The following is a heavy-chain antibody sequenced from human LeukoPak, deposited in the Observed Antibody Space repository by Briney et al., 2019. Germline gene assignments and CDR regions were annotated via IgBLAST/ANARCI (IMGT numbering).Heavy chain of an antibody. CDR1: GGTFSSYV. Sequence: ASVKVSCKASGGTFSSYVISWVRQAPGQGLEWMGGIIPIFGTANYAQKFQGRVTITADESTSTAYMELSSLRSEDTAVYYCAYRGAAAGRDVDVWGQGTTVTVSS. CDR2: IIPIFGTA. V-gene: IGHV1-69*13. J-gene: IGHJ6*02. D-gene: IGHD6-13*01. CDR3: AYRGAAAGRDVDV.